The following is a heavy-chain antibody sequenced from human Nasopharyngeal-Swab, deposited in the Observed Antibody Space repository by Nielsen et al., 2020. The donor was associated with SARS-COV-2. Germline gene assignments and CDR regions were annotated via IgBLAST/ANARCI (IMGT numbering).Heavy chain of an antibody. V-gene: IGHV4-59*01. J-gene: IGHJ6*03. D-gene: IGHD5-18*01. CDR2: IYYSGST. CDR1: GGSISSYY. Sequence: GSLRLSCTVSGGSISSYYWSWIRQPPGKGLEWLGYIYYSGSTNYNPSLKSRVTISVDTSKNQFSLKLSSVTAADTAVYYCARTIGASRGYSYGSYYYMDVWGKGTTVTVSS. CDR3: ARTIGASRGYSYGSYYYMDV.